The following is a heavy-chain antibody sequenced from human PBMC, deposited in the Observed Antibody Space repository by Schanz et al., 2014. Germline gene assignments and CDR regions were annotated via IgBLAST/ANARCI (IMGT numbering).Heavy chain of an antibody. Sequence: QVQLVQSGAEVKKPGASVKVSCKASGYTFVSYSMHWVRQAPGQGLEWMGWINGYNGHTLYAQKFQGRVTMTTDTSTSTSYMELTSLRFDDTAVYYCARGRGFYDYWGQGTLVTVSS. CDR1: GYTFVSYS. CDR2: INGYNGHT. V-gene: IGHV1-18*04. CDR3: ARGRGFYDY. J-gene: IGHJ4*02. D-gene: IGHD3-10*01.